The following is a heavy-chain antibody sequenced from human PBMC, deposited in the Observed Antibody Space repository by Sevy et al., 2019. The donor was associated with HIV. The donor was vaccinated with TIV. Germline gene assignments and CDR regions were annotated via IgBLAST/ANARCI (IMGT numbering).Heavy chain of an antibody. CDR3: TTQVGATPNGYYYYGMDV. J-gene: IGHJ6*02. Sequence: GGSLRLSCAASGFTFSNAWMSWVRQAPGKGLEWVGRIKSKTDGGTTDYAAPVKGRFTISRDDSKITLYLLMNSLKTEDTAVYYCTTQVGATPNGYYYYGMDVWGQGTTVTVSS. CDR1: GFTFSNAW. D-gene: IGHD1-26*01. V-gene: IGHV3-15*01. CDR2: IKSKTDGGTT.